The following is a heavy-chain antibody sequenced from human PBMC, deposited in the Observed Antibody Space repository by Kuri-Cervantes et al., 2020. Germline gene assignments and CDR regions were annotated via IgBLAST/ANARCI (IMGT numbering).Heavy chain of an antibody. CDR1: GGSVSSGSYY. V-gene: IGHV4-61*01. J-gene: IGHJ4*02. Sequence: GSLRLSCTASGGSVSSGSYYWSWIRQPPGKGLEWIGEINHSGSTNYNPSLKSRVTISVDTSKNQFSLKLSSVTAADTAVYYCARGLLRYFDWLLYVGVGGFDYWGQGTLVTVSS. D-gene: IGHD3-9*01. CDR3: ARGLLRYFDWLLYVGVGGFDY. CDR2: INHSGST.